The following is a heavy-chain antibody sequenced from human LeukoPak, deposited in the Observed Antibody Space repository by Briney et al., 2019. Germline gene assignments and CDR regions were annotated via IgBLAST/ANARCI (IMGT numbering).Heavy chain of an antibody. CDR1: GDSINNSDYF. J-gene: IGHJ4*02. V-gene: IGHV4-39*01. D-gene: IGHD2-2*01. CDR3: ARVPYQLHYFDY. CDR2: ISYTGST. Sequence: SETLSLTCTGSGDSINNSDYFWGWIRQPPGKGLEWIGYISYTGSTYYNPSLKSRVTISVDTSKNQFSLRLSSLTAADTAVYYCARVPYQLHYFDYWGQGTLVTVSS.